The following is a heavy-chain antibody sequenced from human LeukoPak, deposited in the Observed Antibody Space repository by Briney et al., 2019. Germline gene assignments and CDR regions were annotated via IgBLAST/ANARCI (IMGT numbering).Heavy chain of an antibody. D-gene: IGHD1-26*01. CDR3: AHASIVRATRPGGMDC. V-gene: IGHV1-46*01. CDR1: GYTFTSYY. CDR2: INPSGGST. J-gene: IGHJ4*02. Sequence: GASVKVSCKASGYTFTSYYMHWVRQAPGQGLEWMGIINPSGGSTSYAQKFQGRVTMTRDTSTSTVYMELSSLRSEDTAVYYCAHASIVRATRPGGMDCWGQGTLVTVSS.